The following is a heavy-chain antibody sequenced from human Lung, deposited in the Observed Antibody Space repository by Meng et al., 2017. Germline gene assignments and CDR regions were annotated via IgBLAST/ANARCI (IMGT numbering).Heavy chain of an antibody. CDR1: GFTFSSYW. CDR2: INTDGTTT. J-gene: IGHJ4*02. D-gene: IGHD2-15*01. V-gene: IGHV3-74*01. Sequence: VQRGESGGGLVQPGGSLRLSCAASGFTFSSYWMHWVRQAPGKGLVWVSRINTDGTTTTYADSVKGRFTIYRDNAKNTLYLQMNSLRGEDTAVYYCARDVAGRGGYWGQGTLVTVSS. CDR3: ARDVAGRGGY.